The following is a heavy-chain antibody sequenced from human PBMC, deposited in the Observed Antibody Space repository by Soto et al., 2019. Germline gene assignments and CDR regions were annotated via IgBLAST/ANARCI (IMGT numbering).Heavy chain of an antibody. D-gene: IGHD3-22*01. CDR1: GGSICSYY. J-gene: IGHJ4*02. CDR2: IYYSGST. CDR3: ARSYFPHYYDSSGYLV. V-gene: IGHV4-59*01. Sequence: PSETLSLTCTVSGGSICSYYWSWIRQPPGKGLEWIGYIYYSGSTNYNPSLKSRVTISVDTSKNQFSLKLSSVTAADTAVYYCARSYFPHYYDSSGYLVWGQGTLVTVSS.